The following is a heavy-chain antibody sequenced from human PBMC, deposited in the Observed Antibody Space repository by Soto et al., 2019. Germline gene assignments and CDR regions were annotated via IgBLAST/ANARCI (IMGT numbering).Heavy chain of an antibody. CDR2: IYYSGST. V-gene: IGHV4-30-4*01. CDR1: VGSISGGDYY. CDR3: ARSPDVDTAMAYFDY. D-gene: IGHD5-18*01. Sequence: SETVSLICTVSVGSISGGDYYGSWIRQPPGKGLEWIGYIYYSGSTYYNPSLKSRVTISVDTSKNQFSRKRSSVTAADTAVYYCARSPDVDTAMAYFDYCGQGTLVTVSS. J-gene: IGHJ4*02.